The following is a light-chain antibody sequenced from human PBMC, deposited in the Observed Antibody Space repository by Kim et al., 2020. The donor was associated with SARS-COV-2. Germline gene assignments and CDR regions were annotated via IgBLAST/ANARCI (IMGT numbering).Light chain of an antibody. V-gene: IGKV3-20*01. CDR3: QQYGS. Sequence: PLSLAPGERATRSCRASQSVRSSYLAWYHQKPGQAPRLLIYGASSRATGIPDRFSGSGSGTDFTLTISRLEPEDFAVYYCQQYGSFGPGTKVDIK. J-gene: IGKJ3*01. CDR1: QSVRSSY. CDR2: GAS.